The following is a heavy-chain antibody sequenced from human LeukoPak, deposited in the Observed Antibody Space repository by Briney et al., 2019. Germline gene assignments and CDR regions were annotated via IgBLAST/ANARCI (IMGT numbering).Heavy chain of an antibody. CDR2: IYYSGST. CDR3: ARELGYCSGGSCYYFGY. V-gene: IGHV4-39*07. Sequence: PSETLSLTCTVSGGSISSSSYYWGWIRQPPGKGLEWIGSIYYSGSTYYNPSLKSRVTISVDTSKNQFSLKLSSVTAADTAVYYCARELGYCSGGSCYYFGYWGQGTLVTVSS. J-gene: IGHJ4*02. D-gene: IGHD2-15*01. CDR1: GGSISSSSYY.